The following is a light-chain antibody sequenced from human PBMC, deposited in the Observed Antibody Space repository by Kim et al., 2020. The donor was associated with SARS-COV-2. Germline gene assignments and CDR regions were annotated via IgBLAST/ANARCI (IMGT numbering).Light chain of an antibody. Sequence: PGDRGTLPCRASQPVRDNSVAWYQHTPGQAPRLLIYSASSRARGVPDRFRGSGSGTDFTLTIDRLEPEDFAVYYCQIYNVSPPNSFGQGTKLEI. CDR3: QIYNVSPPNS. V-gene: IGKV3-20*01. CDR2: SAS. J-gene: IGKJ2*01. CDR1: QPVRDNS.